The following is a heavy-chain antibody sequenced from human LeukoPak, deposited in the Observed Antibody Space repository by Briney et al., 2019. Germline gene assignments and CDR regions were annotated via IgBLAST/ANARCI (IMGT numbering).Heavy chain of an antibody. V-gene: IGHV1-2*02. CDR1: GYTFTSYG. CDR2: INPNSGGT. CDR3: ARVYCSSTSCSYYFDY. J-gene: IGHJ4*02. Sequence: AASVKVSCKASGYTFTSYGISWVRQAPGQGLEWMGWINPNSGGTNYAQKFQGRVTMTRDASISTAYMELSRLRSDDTAVYYCARVYCSSTSCSYYFDYWGQGTLVTVSS. D-gene: IGHD2-2*01.